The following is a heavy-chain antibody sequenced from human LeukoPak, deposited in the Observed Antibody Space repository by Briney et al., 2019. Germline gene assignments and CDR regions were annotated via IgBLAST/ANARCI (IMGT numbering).Heavy chain of an antibody. Sequence: HGESLKISCKGSGYSFTSYWIGWVRQMPGKGLEWMGIIYPGDSDTRYSPSFQGQVTISADKSISTAYLQWSSLKASDTAMYYCARHRRQTRQYSGSYYYYYYMDVWGKGTTVTVSS. J-gene: IGHJ6*03. CDR2: IYPGDSDT. V-gene: IGHV5-51*01. D-gene: IGHD1-26*01. CDR3: ARHRRQTRQYSGSYYYYYYMDV. CDR1: GYSFTSYW.